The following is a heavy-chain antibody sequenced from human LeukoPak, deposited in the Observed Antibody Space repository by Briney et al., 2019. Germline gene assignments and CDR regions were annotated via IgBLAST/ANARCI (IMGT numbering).Heavy chain of an antibody. D-gene: IGHD5-12*01. Sequence: ASVKVSCKASGYTFTSYGISWVRQAPGQGLEWMGGIIPIFGTANYAQKFQGRVTITADKSTSTAYMELSSLRSEDTAVYYCARGPRGYSGYGLLRFDYWGQGTLVSVSS. CDR1: GYTFTSYG. CDR2: IIPIFGTA. V-gene: IGHV1-69*06. J-gene: IGHJ4*02. CDR3: ARGPRGYSGYGLLRFDY.